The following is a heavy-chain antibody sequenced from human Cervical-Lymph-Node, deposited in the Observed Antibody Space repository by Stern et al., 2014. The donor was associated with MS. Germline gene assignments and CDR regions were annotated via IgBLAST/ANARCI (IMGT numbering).Heavy chain of an antibody. CDR2: INTISGET. Sequence: QVQLVESGAEVKKPGASVMVSCRASGYRFTEYDLYWVRQVSGQGLEWMGWINTISGETSYAQMFEGRVTMTRDTASRTASLEVKSLTSGDTAVYYCATSVVRKTVLHVGGVADKYHGMDVWGQGTTVTVSS. CDR3: ATSVVRKTVLHVGGVADKYHGMDV. V-gene: IGHV1-2*02. D-gene: IGHD2-8*01. CDR1: GYRFTEYD. J-gene: IGHJ6*02.